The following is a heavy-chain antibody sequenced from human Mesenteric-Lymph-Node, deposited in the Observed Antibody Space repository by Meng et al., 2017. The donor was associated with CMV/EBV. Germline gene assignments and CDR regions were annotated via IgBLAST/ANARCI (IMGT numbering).Heavy chain of an antibody. J-gene: IGHJ5*02. CDR1: GFTVSSNY. V-gene: IGHV3-66*02. D-gene: IGHD3-3*01. Sequence: GESLKISCAASGFTVSSNYMSWVRQAPGKGLEWVSVIYSGGATYYADSVKGRFTISRDNSKNTLYLQMNSLRAEDTAVYYCARDQGPITIFGVVISMGGWFDPWGQGTLVTVSS. CDR3: ARDQGPITIFGVVISMGGWFDP. CDR2: IYSGGAT.